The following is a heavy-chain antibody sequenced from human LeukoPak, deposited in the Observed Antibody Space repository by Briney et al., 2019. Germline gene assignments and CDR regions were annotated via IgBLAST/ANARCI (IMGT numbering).Heavy chain of an antibody. Sequence: PGGSLRLSCAASGFTVSSNYMSWVRQAPGKGLEWVSVIYSGGSTYYADSVKGRFTISRDNSKNTLYLQMNSLRAEDTAVYYCGRPDDVYSSSPLDYWGQGTLVTVSS. V-gene: IGHV3-66*01. D-gene: IGHD6-6*01. CDR1: GFTVSSNY. CDR3: GRPDDVYSSSPLDY. CDR2: IYSGGST. J-gene: IGHJ4*02.